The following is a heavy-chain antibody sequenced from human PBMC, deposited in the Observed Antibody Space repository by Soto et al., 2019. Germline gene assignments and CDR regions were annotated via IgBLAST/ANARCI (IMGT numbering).Heavy chain of an antibody. CDR3: ARDSAEQQLSFVRYYYYYMDV. D-gene: IGHD6-13*01. V-gene: IGHV1-46*03. CDR2: INPSGGST. J-gene: IGHJ6*03. CDR1: GYTFTSYY. Sequence: ASVKVSCKASGYTFTSYYMHWVRQAPGQGLEWMGIINPSGGSTSYAQKFQGRVTMTRDTSTSTVYMELSSLKSEDTAVYYCARDSAEQQLSFVRYYYYYMDVWGKGTTVTVSS.